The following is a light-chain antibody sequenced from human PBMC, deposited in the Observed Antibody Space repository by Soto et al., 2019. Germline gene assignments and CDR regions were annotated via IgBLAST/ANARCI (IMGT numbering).Light chain of an antibody. J-gene: IGKJ1*01. Sequence: DIQLTQSPSSLSASVEDRVIITSRASQSISTHLTWYQQNPGKAPKLLIFAASSLKSGVHSRFSGSRSGPDFTLTISSLQPEDFATSYCQQSYSSPPTFGQGTKVDIK. CDR1: QSISTH. CDR2: AAS. V-gene: IGKV1-39*01. CDR3: QQSYSSPPT.